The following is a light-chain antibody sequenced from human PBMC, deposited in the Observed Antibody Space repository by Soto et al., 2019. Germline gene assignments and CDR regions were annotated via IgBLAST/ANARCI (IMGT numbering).Light chain of an antibody. J-gene: IGKJ1*01. V-gene: IGKV3-20*01. CDR3: QQYGSSSWT. Sequence: EIVLPQSPGTLSLSPGERATLSCRASQSVSSSYLAWYQQKPGQAPRLLIYGASSRATGIPDRFSGSGSGTVFTLTISRLEPEDFAVYYCQQYGSSSWTFGQGTKVEIK. CDR2: GAS. CDR1: QSVSSSY.